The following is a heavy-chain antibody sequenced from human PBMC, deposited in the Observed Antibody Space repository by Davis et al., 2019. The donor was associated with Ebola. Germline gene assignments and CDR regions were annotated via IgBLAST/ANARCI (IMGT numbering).Heavy chain of an antibody. Sequence: GGSLRLSCEVSGFTFSTYGMHWVRQAPGKGLEWVAIIAPDGGYTSYGDSVKGRFTISRDNSKNTLSLQMGRLRSDDTAMYYCVRDFFEFSSSSFSDSWGQGTLVTVSS. V-gene: IGHV3-30*03. CDR2: IAPDGGYT. J-gene: IGHJ4*02. CDR3: VRDFFEFSSSSFSDS. D-gene: IGHD6-6*01. CDR1: GFTFSTYG.